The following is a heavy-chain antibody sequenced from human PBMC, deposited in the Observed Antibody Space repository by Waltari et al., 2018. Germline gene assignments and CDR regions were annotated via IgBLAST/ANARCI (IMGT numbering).Heavy chain of an antibody. J-gene: IGHJ4*02. CDR2: IIPIFGTA. CDR1: GGTISSYA. CDR3: ARGYYDSSGYLYYFDY. Sequence: QVQLVQSGAEVKKPGSSVKVSCKASGGTISSYAISWVRQAPGQGLEWMGGIIPIFGTANYAQKFQCRVTITADEATSTAYMELSSLRSEDTAVYYCARGYYDSSGYLYYFDYWGQGTLVTVSS. V-gene: IGHV1-69*13. D-gene: IGHD3-22*01.